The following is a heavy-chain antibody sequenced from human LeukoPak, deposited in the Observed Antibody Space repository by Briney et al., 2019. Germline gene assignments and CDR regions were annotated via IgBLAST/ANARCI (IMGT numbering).Heavy chain of an antibody. V-gene: IGHV3-9*01. Sequence: PGRSLRLSCAASGFTFDDSAIHWVRQAPGKGLEWVSGISWNSGSIGYADSVKGRFTVSRDNAKNSLYLQMNSLRAEDTAVYYCARDGELHSAFDIWGQGTMVTVSS. CDR2: ISWNSGSI. J-gene: IGHJ3*02. D-gene: IGHD1-7*01. CDR3: ARDGELHSAFDI. CDR1: GFTFDDSA.